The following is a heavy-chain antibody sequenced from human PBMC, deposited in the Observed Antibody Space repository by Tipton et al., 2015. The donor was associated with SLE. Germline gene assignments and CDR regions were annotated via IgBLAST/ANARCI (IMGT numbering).Heavy chain of an antibody. CDR1: GGSISRSNW. D-gene: IGHD2-15*01. J-gene: IGHJ2*01. CDR2: ISDSGST. CDR3: ARVPTHCSGGSCATPDL. V-gene: IGHV4-4*02. Sequence: GSLRLSCAVSGGSISRSNWWSWIRQPPGKGLEWIGEISDSGSTNYNPSLKSRVTISVDKSKNQFSLKLSSVTAADTAVYYCARVPTHCSGGSCATPDLWGRGTLVTVSS.